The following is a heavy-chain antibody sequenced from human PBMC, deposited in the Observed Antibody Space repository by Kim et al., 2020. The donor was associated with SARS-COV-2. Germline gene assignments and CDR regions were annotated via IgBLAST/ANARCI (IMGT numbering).Heavy chain of an antibody. CDR1: GYTFNSYY. D-gene: IGHD1-26*01. J-gene: IGHJ5*02. V-gene: IGHV1-46*02. CDR2: INPSDGIT. Sequence: ASVKVSCTASGYTFNSYYIHWVRQAPGQGLEWMGVINPSDGITTYAQRFQGRVTMTRDTSSTTAYMELHSLISEDTAIYYCARIKGVGPTLNWFDPWGQGTLVTVSS. CDR3: ARIKGVGPTLNWFDP.